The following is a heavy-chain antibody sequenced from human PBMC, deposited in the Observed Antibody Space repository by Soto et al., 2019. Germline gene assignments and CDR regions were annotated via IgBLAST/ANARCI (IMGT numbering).Heavy chain of an antibody. J-gene: IGHJ4*02. V-gene: IGHV4-4*02. Sequence: QVHLQESGPGLVKPSGTLSLTCGVSGASVSSSHWWTWVRQPPGKGLEWIGEIYHVGFTSYNPSLKSRVIMSMDQSMNQFSLKMSSVTAADTAVYYCARVRPPTSTRPAAVLYSFDYWGQGSLVTVSS. D-gene: IGHD2-2*01. CDR1: GASVSSSHW. CDR3: ARVRPPTSTRPAAVLYSFDY. CDR2: IYHVGFT.